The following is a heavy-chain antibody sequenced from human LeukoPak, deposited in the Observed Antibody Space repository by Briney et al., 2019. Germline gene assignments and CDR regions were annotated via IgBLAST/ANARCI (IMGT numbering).Heavy chain of an antibody. CDR2: ISSSSSTI. J-gene: IGHJ4*02. Sequence: GGSLRLSCAASGFTFSSYSMNWVRQAPGKGLEWVSYISSSSSTIYYADSVKGRFTISRDNAKNSLYLQMNSLRAEDTAVYYCARDFLHIVVVPAAIQPNFDYWGQGTLVTVSS. CDR1: GFTFSSYS. D-gene: IGHD2-2*01. V-gene: IGHV3-48*04. CDR3: ARDFLHIVVVPAAIQPNFDY.